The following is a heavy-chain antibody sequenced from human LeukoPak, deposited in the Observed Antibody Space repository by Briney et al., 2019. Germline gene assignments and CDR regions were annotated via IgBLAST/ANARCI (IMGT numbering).Heavy chain of an antibody. CDR3: ARGSGSYYNSFDY. V-gene: IGHV3-21*01. CDR1: GFTFSSYS. J-gene: IGHJ4*02. D-gene: IGHD3-10*01. CDR2: ISSSSSYI. Sequence: GGSLRLSCAASGFTFSSYSMNWVRQAPGKGLEWVSSISSSSSYIYYADSVKGRFTISRDNAKNSLYLQMNSLRAEDTAVYYCARGSGSYYNSFDYWGQGTLVTVSS.